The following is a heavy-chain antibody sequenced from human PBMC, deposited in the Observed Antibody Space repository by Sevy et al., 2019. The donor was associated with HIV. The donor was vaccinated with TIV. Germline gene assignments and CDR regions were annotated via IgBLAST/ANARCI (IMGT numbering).Heavy chain of an antibody. CDR1: GFTFGDYA. D-gene: IGHD1-26*01. CDR2: IRGKTYGGTA. J-gene: IGHJ4*02. V-gene: IGHV3-49*03. Sequence: CLRLSCTTSGFTFGDYALSWFRQAPGKGLQWVTFIRGKTYGGTAEYAASVKGRFTISRDDSKSIAYLQMNSLKTEDTAVYYCTRGQCGNYLVSFDYWGQGTLVTVSS. CDR3: TRGQCGNYLVSFDY.